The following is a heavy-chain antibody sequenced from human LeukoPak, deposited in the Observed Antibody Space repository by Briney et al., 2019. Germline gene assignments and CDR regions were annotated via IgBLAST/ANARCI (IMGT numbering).Heavy chain of an antibody. V-gene: IGHV3-30-3*01. CDR1: GFTFSRYA. Sequence: RSLRLSCATSGFTFSRYAMHWVRQAPGKGLEWVALISYDANIGSNKYYADSVKGRFTISRDNSKNTPYLQMNSLRAEDTAVYYCARDGGYDFWSGYYQDYWGQGTLVTVSS. CDR3: ARDGGYDFWSGYYQDY. D-gene: IGHD3-3*01. J-gene: IGHJ4*02. CDR2: ISYDANIGSNK.